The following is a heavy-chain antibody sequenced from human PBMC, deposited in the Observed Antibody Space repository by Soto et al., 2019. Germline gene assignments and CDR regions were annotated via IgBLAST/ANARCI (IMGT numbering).Heavy chain of an antibody. V-gene: IGHV1-18*01. CDR3: ASSNRITMVRGVSYYFDY. D-gene: IGHD3-10*01. J-gene: IGHJ4*02. CDR2: ISAYNGNT. CDR1: GYTFTSYG. Sequence: QVQLVQSGAEVKKPGASVKVSCKASGYTFTSYGISWVRQAPGQGLEWMGWISAYNGNTNYAQKLQGRVTMTTDTSTRTADLELRSLRSDDTAVYYCASSNRITMVRGVSYYFDYWGQGTLVTVSS.